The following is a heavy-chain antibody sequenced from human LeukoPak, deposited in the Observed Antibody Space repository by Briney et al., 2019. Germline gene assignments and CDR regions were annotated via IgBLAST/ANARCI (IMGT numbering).Heavy chain of an antibody. J-gene: IGHJ3*02. CDR1: GGSINSYY. CDR2: IYYSGST. Sequence: SETLSLTCTVSGGSINSYYWSWIRQPPGKGLEWIGYIYYSGSTNYNPSLKSRVTISVDTSNNKFSLKLTSLIAADTAVYYCVRHLSAGRPAFDIWGQGTMVTVSS. CDR3: VRHLSAGRPAFDI. V-gene: IGHV4-59*08. D-gene: IGHD2-15*01.